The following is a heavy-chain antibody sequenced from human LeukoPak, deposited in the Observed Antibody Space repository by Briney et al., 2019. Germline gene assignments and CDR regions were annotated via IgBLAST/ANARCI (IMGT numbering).Heavy chain of an antibody. V-gene: IGHV3-23*01. CDR3: AKDLGRYYDSSGYPSA. Sequence: GGSLRLSCAASGFTFSSYAMSWVRQAPGKGLEWVSAISGSGGSTYYADSVKGRFTISRDNSKNTLYLQMNSLRAEDTAVYYCAKDLGRYYDSSGYPSAWGQGTLVIVSS. D-gene: IGHD3-22*01. CDR2: ISGSGGST. CDR1: GFTFSSYA. J-gene: IGHJ5*02.